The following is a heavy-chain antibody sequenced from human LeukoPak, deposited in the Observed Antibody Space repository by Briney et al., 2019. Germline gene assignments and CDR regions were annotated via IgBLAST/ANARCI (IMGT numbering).Heavy chain of an antibody. CDR2: ISPHNGHA. V-gene: IGHV1-18*01. Sequence: ASVKVSCKASGYTFVTYGLTWVRQAPGQGLEWMGWISPHNGHANYAQKFQGRVTMTTDTSTTTAYMELRSLRSDDTAVYFCARVERSGPETETSNFDSWGQGTLVTVSS. CDR3: ARVERSGPETETSNFDS. D-gene: IGHD1-14*01. J-gene: IGHJ4*02. CDR1: GYTFVTYG.